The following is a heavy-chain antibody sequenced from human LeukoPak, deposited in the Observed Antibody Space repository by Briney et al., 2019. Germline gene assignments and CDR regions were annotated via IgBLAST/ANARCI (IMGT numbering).Heavy chain of an antibody. Sequence: SETLSLTCTVSGGSISSYYWSWIRQPPGKGLEGIGYIYYSGSTNYNPSLRSRVTMSVDTSKKQFSLKLRSVTAADTAVYYCAREGYSGSDFDSWGQGTLVTVSS. J-gene: IGHJ4*02. D-gene: IGHD2-21*01. V-gene: IGHV4-59*01. CDR3: AREGYSGSDFDS. CDR1: GGSISSYY. CDR2: IYYSGST.